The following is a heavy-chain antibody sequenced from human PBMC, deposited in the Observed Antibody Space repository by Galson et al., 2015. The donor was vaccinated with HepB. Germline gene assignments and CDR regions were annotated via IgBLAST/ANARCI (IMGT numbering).Heavy chain of an antibody. J-gene: IGHJ3*02. CDR2: TYYRSRWSN. Sequence: CAISGDRVSSDSAAWNWIRQSPSRGLEWLGRTYYRSRWSNDYAVSVKSRITINSDTSKNQFSLQLKSVTPEDTAIYFCARDLYSEKYYAFDIWGQGTMVTVSS. D-gene: IGHD1-26*01. V-gene: IGHV6-1*01. CDR3: ARDLYSEKYYAFDI. CDR1: GDRVSSDSAA.